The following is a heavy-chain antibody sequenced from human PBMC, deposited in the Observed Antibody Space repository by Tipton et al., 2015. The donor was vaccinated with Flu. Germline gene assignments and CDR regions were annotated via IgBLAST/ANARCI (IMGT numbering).Heavy chain of an antibody. CDR3: ARDRGSSGWLPDSLDV. CDR2: IFHSGSA. J-gene: IGHJ6*02. V-gene: IGHV4-59*01. D-gene: IGHD6-19*01. CDR1: GGSISTYY. Sequence: TLSLTCTVSGGSISTYYWSWIRQAPGKGLEWIGYIFHSGSAIYNPSLKSRVTISVATAKNQFSLNLKSVTAADTAVYYCARDRGSSGWLPDSLDVWGQGTTATVSS.